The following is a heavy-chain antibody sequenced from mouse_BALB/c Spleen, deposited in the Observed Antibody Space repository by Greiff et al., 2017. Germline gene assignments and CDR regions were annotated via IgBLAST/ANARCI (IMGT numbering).Heavy chain of an antibody. J-gene: IGHJ1*01. CDR2: ISSGSSTI. V-gene: IGHV5-17*02. CDR1: GFTFSSFG. Sequence: DVQLVESGGGLVQPGGSRKLSCAASGFTFSSFGMHWVRQAPEKGLEWVAYISSGSSTIYYADTVKGRFTISRDNPKNTLFLQMTSLRSEDTAMYYCAREGYFGYFDVWGAGTTVTVSS. CDR3: AREGYFGYFDV. D-gene: IGHD2-14*01.